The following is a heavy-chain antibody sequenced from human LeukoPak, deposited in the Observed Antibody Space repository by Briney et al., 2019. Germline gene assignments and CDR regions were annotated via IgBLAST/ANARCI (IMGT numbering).Heavy chain of an antibody. CDR1: GGSISSYY. CDR3: ARGSSGWYGYYFDY. Sequence: SETLSLTCTVSGGSISSYYWNWLRQPPGKGLEYIGYIYYSGSTNYNPSLKSRTTISVDTSKNQFSLKLNSVTAADTAVYYCARGSSGWYGYYFDYWGQGTLVTVSS. CDR2: IYYSGST. V-gene: IGHV4-59*01. J-gene: IGHJ4*02. D-gene: IGHD6-19*01.